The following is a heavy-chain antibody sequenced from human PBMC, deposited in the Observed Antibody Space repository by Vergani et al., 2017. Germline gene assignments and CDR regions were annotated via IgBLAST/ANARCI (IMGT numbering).Heavy chain of an antibody. CDR2: IYYSGST. J-gene: IGHJ6*02. CDR3: GSEGEYDFWGKPYYGMDV. CDR1: GGSISSYY. D-gene: IGHD3-3*01. Sequence: QVQLQESGPGLVKPSETLSLTCTVSGGSISSYYWSWIRQPPGKGLEWIGYIYYSGSTNYNPSLKSRVTISVDTSKNQFSLKLSSVTAADTAVYYCGSEGEYDFWGKPYYGMDVWGQGTTVTVSS. V-gene: IGHV4-59*01.